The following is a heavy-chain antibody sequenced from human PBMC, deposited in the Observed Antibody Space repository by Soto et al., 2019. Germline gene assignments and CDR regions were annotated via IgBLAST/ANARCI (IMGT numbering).Heavy chain of an antibody. CDR3: AIDFRPENTMATLNFEY. V-gene: IGHV1-18*01. Sequence: QVQLVQSGAEAKKPGASVRVSCKASGYSFSNYGISWVRQAPGQGLEWMGWISAYNGNTDCAQKVQGRVTMATDTSTTTAYMELRSLRSDDTAVYYCAIDFRPENTMATLNFEYWGPGTLVTDSS. CDR2: ISAYNGNT. D-gene: IGHD6-6*01. J-gene: IGHJ4*02. CDR1: GYSFSNYG.